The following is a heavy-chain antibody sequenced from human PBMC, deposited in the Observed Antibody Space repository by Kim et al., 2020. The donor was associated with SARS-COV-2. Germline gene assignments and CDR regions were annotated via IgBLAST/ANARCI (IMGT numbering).Heavy chain of an antibody. Sequence: AAPVKGRFTSSRDDSKNTLYLQMNSLKTEDTAVYYCTPTPSYYYDSSGFSWGQGTLVTVSS. CDR3: TPTPSYYYDSSGFS. J-gene: IGHJ4*02. D-gene: IGHD3-22*01. V-gene: IGHV3-15*01.